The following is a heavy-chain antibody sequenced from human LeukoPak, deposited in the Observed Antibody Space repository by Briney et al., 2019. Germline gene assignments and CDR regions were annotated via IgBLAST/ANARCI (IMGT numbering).Heavy chain of an antibody. Sequence: GGSLRLSCAASGFNFSSYSMNWVRQTPGKGLEWVSSISSGSDYIYIADSVKGRFSVSRDNAKNSLYMQMNSLRAEDTAVYYCARDRPEGRAVAAAFDYWGQGTLVTVSS. CDR1: GFNFSSYS. CDR2: ISSGSDYI. V-gene: IGHV3-21*01. D-gene: IGHD6-19*01. J-gene: IGHJ4*02. CDR3: ARDRPEGRAVAAAFDY.